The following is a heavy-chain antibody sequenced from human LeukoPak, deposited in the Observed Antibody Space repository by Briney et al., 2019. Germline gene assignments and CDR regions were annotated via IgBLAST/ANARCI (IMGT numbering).Heavy chain of an antibody. J-gene: IGHJ4*02. Sequence: GGSLRLSCAAPGFTFSSYAMSWVRQAPGKGLEWVSAISGSGGSTYYADSVKGRFTISRDNSKNTLYLQMNSLRAEDTAVYYCANVGVIPGPPVRQGYWGQGTLVTVSS. V-gene: IGHV3-23*01. CDR2: ISGSGGST. D-gene: IGHD2-21*01. CDR3: ANVGVIPGPPVRQGY. CDR1: GFTFSSYA.